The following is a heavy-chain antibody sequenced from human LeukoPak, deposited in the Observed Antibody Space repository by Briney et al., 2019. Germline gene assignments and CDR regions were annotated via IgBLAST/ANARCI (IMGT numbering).Heavy chain of an antibody. CDR1: GYTFTGYY. J-gene: IGHJ6*03. CDR3: CVIKTGTEYYYYYYMDV. D-gene: IGHD1-7*01. CDR2: IIPIFGTA. Sequence: SVKVSCKASGYTFTGYYMHWVRQAPGQGLEWMGGIIPIFGTANYAQKFQGRVTITADESTSTAYMELSSLRSEDAAVYYCCVIKTGTEYYYYYYMDVWGKGTTVTVSS. V-gene: IGHV1-69*13.